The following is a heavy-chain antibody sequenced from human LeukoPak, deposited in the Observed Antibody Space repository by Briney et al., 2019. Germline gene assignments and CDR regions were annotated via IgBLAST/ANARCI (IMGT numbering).Heavy chain of an antibody. CDR1: GFTFSAYT. CDR2: INTRSSTI. J-gene: IGHJ6*02. V-gene: IGHV3-48*01. Sequence: PGGSLRLSCAASGFTFSAYTMNWVRQAPGKGLEWVSDINTRSSTIYYADSVKGRFTISRDNAKNSLYLQMNSLRVEDMAVYYCAREKPTSDYYYYGMDVWGQGTTITVSS. CDR3: AREKPTSDYYYYGMDV. D-gene: IGHD2-2*01.